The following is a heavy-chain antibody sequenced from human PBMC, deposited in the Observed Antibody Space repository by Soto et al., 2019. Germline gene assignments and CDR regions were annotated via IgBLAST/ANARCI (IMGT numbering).Heavy chain of an antibody. CDR2: ISGSGGST. Sequence: PGGSLRLSCAASGFTFSSYAMSWVRQAPGKGLEWVSAISGSGGSTYYADSVKGRFTISRDNSKNTLYLQMNSLRAEDTAVYYCAKTYYYDSSGYYPEGYFDYWGQGTLVTVSS. CDR3: AKTYYYDSSGYYPEGYFDY. CDR1: GFTFSSYA. J-gene: IGHJ4*02. V-gene: IGHV3-23*01. D-gene: IGHD3-22*01.